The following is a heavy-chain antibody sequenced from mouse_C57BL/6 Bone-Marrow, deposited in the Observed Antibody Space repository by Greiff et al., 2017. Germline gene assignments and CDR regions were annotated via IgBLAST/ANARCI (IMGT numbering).Heavy chain of an antibody. V-gene: IGHV1-81*01. CDR1: GYTFTSYG. CDR2: IYPRSGNT. Sequence: VQLQESGAELARPGASVKLSCKASGYTFTSYGISWVKQSTGQGLEWIGEIYPRSGNTNYNEKFKGKATLTADKSSSTAYRELRSLTSEDSAVYFCATITTVVAMDWDFDVWGTGTTVTVSS. D-gene: IGHD1-1*01. CDR3: ATITTVVAMDWDFDV. J-gene: IGHJ1*03.